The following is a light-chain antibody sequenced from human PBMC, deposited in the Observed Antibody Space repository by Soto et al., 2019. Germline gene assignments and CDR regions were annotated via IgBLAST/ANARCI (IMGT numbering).Light chain of an antibody. V-gene: IGLV2-14*01. Sequence: QSALTQPASVSGSPGQSITISCTGTSSDVGGYNYVSWYQQHPGKAPKLIIYEVSNRPSGVSNRFSGSKSGNTASLTLSGLQGEDEADYYCKSDTNKPTEVFGTGTKLTVL. CDR2: EVS. J-gene: IGLJ1*01. CDR1: SSDVGGYNY. CDR3: KSDTNKPTEV.